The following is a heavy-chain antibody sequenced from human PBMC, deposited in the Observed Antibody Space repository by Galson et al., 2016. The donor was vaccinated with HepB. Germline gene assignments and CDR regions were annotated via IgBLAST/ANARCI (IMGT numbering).Heavy chain of an antibody. CDR3: ARRADTQRRIAGWGWGMDV. D-gene: IGHD6-19*01. Sequence: SLRLSCAASGFTFRSYWMSWVRQAPGKGLQWVANVNQDETEKYYLDSVKGRFTISRDNVKESVYLQMNSLRVEDRAVYYCARRADTQRRIAGWGWGMDVWGRGTTVTVSS. CDR2: VNQDETEK. CDR1: GFTFRSYW. J-gene: IGHJ6*02. V-gene: IGHV3-7*01.